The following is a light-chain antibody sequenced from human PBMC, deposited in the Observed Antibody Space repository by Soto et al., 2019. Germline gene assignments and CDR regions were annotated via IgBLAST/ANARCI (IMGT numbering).Light chain of an antibody. CDR2: EVG. CDR1: SSDIGDFHY. CDR3: SSYGGTSNTLV. V-gene: IGLV2-14*01. Sequence: QSVLTQPASVSGSPGQSITISCTGTSSDIGDFHYVSWYQQHPGKAPKLLIYEVGSRPSGVSNRFSASESGNTASLTISELQAEDEADYYCSSYGGTSNTLVFGGGTKLTVL. J-gene: IGLJ2*01.